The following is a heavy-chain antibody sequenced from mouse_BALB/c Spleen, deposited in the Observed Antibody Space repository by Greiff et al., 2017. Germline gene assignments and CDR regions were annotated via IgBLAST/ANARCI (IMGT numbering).Heavy chain of an antibody. V-gene: IGHV1-4*01. J-gene: IGHJ4*01. CDR1: GYTFTSYT. CDR3: ARVHYYGHYAMDY. CDR2: INPSSGYT. Sequence: VQLQQSGAELARPGASVKMSCKASGYTFTSYTMHWVKQRPGQGLEWIGYINPSSGYTNYNQKFKDKATLTADKSSSTAYMQLSSLTSEDSAVYYCARVHYYGHYAMDYWGQGTSVTVSS. D-gene: IGHD1-2*01.